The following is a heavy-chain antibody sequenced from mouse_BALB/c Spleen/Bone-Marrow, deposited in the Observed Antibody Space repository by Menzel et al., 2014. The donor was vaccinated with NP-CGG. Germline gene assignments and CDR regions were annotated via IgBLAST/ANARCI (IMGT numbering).Heavy chain of an antibody. D-gene: IGHD2-14*01. CDR3: ARTYRPFALDY. J-gene: IGHJ4*01. CDR2: ISDGGSYT. V-gene: IGHV5-4*02. CDR1: GFTFSDYY. Sequence: EVQVVESGGGLVKPGGSLKLSCAASGFTFSDYYMYWVRQTPEKRLEWVATISDGGSYTDYPGSVKGRFTVSRDNAKNNLYPQMSSLKSEDTAMYFCARTYRPFALDYWGQGTSVTVSS.